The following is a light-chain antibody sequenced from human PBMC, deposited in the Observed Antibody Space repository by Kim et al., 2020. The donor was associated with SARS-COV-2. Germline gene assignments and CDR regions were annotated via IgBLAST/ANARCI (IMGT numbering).Light chain of an antibody. J-gene: IGLJ2*01. V-gene: IGLV3-19*01. CDR2: GKN. CDR1: SLRSYY. Sequence: ALGQTVRITCQADSLRSYYATWSQQKPEQAPIVVIYGKNNRPSGIPDRFSGSSSGNTASLTITGTQAGDEADYYCNSRDSNDNVVFGGGTQLTVL. CDR3: NSRDSNDNVV.